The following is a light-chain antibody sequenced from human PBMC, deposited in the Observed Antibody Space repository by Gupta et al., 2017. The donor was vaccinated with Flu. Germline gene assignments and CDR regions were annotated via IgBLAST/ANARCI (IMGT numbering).Light chain of an antibody. CDR2: GAS. CDR1: QSVSSSY. V-gene: IGKV3D-7*01. J-gene: IGKJ1*01. Sequence: ESITLSCRASQSVSSSYLTWYQQKPGKAPRLLIYGASTMATSIPARFSGSGSGTDFTLTISSLQPEDFAVYYCQQDYSIPWTFGQGTKVEIK. CDR3: QQDYSIPWT.